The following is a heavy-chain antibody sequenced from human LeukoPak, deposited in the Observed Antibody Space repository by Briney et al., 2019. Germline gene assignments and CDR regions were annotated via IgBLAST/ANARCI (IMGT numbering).Heavy chain of an antibody. CDR1: GFTFSSYA. CDR2: ISSSGSTI. CDR3: ASHYYGSGSWYYYYGMDV. Sequence: GGSLRLSCAASGFTFSSYAMSWVRQAPGKGLEWVSYISSSGSTIYYADSVKGRFTISRDNAKNSLYLQMNSLRAEDTAVYYCASHYYGSGSWYYYYGMDVWGQGTTVTVSS. J-gene: IGHJ6*02. V-gene: IGHV3-48*03. D-gene: IGHD3-10*01.